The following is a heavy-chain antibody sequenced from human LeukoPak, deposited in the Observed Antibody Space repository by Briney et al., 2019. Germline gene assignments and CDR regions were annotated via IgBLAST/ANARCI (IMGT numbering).Heavy chain of an antibody. J-gene: IGHJ6*03. CDR3: LGVIAARPPYYYYYYMDV. Sequence: PSETLSLTCAVYGGSFSGYYWICIRHPPGKGLECIGEIKHSGSTNYNPSLKSRVTISVDTSKIQCYMKLSSVTAADTAVYYCLGVIAARPPYYYYYYMDVWGKGTTVTVSS. CDR1: GGSFSGYY. D-gene: IGHD6-6*01. V-gene: IGHV4-34*01. CDR2: IKHSGST.